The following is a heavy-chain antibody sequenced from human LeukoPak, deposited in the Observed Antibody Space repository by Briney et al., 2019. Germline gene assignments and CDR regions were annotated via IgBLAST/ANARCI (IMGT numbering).Heavy chain of an antibody. CDR1: GGSISNSSHY. Sequence: SETLSLTCTVSGGSISNSSHYWGWIRQPPGKGLEWIGSIYYSGSTNYNPSLKSRVTISVDTSKNQFSLKLSSVTAADTAVYYCARALTPGWYGDYWGQGTLVTVSS. CDR3: ARALTPGWYGDY. CDR2: IYYSGST. V-gene: IGHV4-39*07. J-gene: IGHJ4*02. D-gene: IGHD6-19*01.